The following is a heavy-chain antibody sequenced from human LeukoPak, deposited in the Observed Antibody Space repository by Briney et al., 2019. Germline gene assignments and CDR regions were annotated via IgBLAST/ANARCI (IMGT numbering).Heavy chain of an antibody. CDR1: GGSISSGGYY. D-gene: IGHD3-10*01. CDR3: ARAEVITMVRGAAPGWYNWFDP. CDR2: IYYSGST. V-gene: IGHV4-31*03. J-gene: IGHJ5*02. Sequence: SETLSLTCTVSGGSISSGGYYWSWIRQHPGKGLEWIGYIYYSGSTYYNPSLKSRVTISVDTSKNQFSLKLSSVTAADTAVYYCARAEVITMVRGAAPGWYNWFDPWGQGTLVTVSS.